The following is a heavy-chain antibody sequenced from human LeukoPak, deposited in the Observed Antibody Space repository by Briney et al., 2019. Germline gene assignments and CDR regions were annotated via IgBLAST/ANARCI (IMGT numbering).Heavy chain of an antibody. D-gene: IGHD5-18*01. CDR3: ARDAVDTANAV. CDR2: INSDGSIA. Sequence: GGSLRLSCAASGFTSTTYWMHWVRQAPGKGLVWVSHINSDGSIASYADSVKGRFTISRDNAKNTLCLQMNSLRAEDTAVYYCARDAVDTANAVWGQGTTVTVSS. CDR1: GFTSTTYW. J-gene: IGHJ6*02. V-gene: IGHV3-74*01.